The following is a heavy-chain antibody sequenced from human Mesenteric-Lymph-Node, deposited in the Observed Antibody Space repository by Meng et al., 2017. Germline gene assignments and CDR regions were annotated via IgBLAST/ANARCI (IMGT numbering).Heavy chain of an antibody. D-gene: IGHD6-19*01. CDR3: SRSAYISAWHVDY. CDR1: GDSISISNW. J-gene: IGHJ4*02. Sequence: QVQLQESGPGLVKPSGTLSLTCAVSGDSISISNWWSRVRQPPGKGLEWIGEIYHSGITNYDPSLKSRVTISVDKSKIQFSLKLSSVTAADTAVYYCSRSAYISAWHVDYWGQGTLVTVSS. CDR2: IYHSGIT. V-gene: IGHV4-4*02.